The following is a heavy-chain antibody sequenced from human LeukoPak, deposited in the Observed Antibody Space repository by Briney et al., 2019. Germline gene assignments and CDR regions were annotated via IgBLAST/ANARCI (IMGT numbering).Heavy chain of an antibody. CDR3: AKVSPAYYFDY. J-gene: IGHJ4*02. CDR2: ISYDGSNK. Sequence: PGGSLRLSCAASGFTFSSYAMHWVRQAPGKGLEWVAVISYDGSNKYYADSVKGRFTISRDNSKNSLYLQMNSLRAEDTALYYCAKVSPAYYFDYWGQGTLVTVSS. V-gene: IGHV3-30*04. CDR1: GFTFSSYA.